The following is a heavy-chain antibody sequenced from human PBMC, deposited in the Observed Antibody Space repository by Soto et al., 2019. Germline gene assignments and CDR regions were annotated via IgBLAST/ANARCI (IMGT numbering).Heavy chain of an antibody. CDR3: ARDRRYCSGGSCYWLGVDY. J-gene: IGHJ4*02. V-gene: IGHV4-31*02. Sequence: SETLSLTCTVSGGSISSGGYYWSWIRQHPGKGLEWIGYIYYSGSTYYNPSLKSRVTISVDTSKNQFSLKLSSVTAADTAVYYCARDRRYCSGGSCYWLGVDYWGQGTLDTVSS. CDR1: GGSISSGGYY. CDR2: IYYSGST. D-gene: IGHD2-15*01.